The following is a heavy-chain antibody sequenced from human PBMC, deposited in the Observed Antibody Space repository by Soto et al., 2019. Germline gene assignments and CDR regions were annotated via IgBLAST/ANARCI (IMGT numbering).Heavy chain of an antibody. J-gene: IGHJ6*02. D-gene: IGHD2-2*01. CDR1: GFTFSSYA. CDR3: AKSPPMSGFCSSTSCYAGYYYYGMDV. Sequence: PGGSLRLSCAASGFTFSSYAMSWVRQAPGKGLEWVSAISGSGGSTYYADSVKGRFTISRDNSKNTLYLQMNSLRAEDTAVYYCAKSPPMSGFCSSTSCYAGYYYYGMDVWGQGTTVTVSS. V-gene: IGHV3-23*01. CDR2: ISGSGGST.